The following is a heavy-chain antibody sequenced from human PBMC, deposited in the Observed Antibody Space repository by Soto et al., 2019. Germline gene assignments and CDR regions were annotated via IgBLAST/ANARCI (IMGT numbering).Heavy chain of an antibody. D-gene: IGHD3-22*01. CDR1: GGSISSGGYY. CDR2: IYYSGST. J-gene: IGHJ4*02. V-gene: IGHV4-31*03. Sequence: KPSETLSLTCTVSGGSISSGGYYWSWIRQHPGKGLEWIGYIYYSGSTYYNPSLKSRVTISVDTSKNQFSLKLSSVTAADTAVYYCARAEVNYDSSGYYLSYFDYWGQGTLVTVSS. CDR3: ARAEVNYDSSGYYLSYFDY.